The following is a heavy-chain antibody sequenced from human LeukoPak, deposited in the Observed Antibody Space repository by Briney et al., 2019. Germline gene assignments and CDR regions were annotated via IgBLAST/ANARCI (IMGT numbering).Heavy chain of an antibody. CDR1: GYTFTSYD. J-gene: IGHJ5*02. V-gene: IGHV1-8*01. CDR2: MNPNSGNT. CDR3: AYHTHCSDGSCYSGFDP. D-gene: IGHD2-15*01. Sequence: ASVKASCKASGYTFTSYDINWVRQATGQGLEWMGWMNPNSGNTGYAQKFQGRVTMTRNTSISTAYMELSSLRSEDTAVYYCAYHTHCSDGSCYSGFDPWGQGTLVTVSS.